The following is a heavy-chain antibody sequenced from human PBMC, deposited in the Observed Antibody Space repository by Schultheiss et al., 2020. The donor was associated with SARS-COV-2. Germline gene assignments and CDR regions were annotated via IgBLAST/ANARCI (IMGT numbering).Heavy chain of an antibody. CDR3: ARDRDSSAWYWSGLDV. D-gene: IGHD6-19*01. Sequence: SQTLSLTCPVSGGSISSYYWSWIRQPPGKGLEWIGEIDHSGSTNYNPSLKSRVTISVDTSKNQFSLKLSSVTAADTAVYYCARDRDSSAWYWSGLDVWGQGTTVTVSS. CDR1: GGSISSYY. J-gene: IGHJ6*02. CDR2: IDHSGST. V-gene: IGHV4-34*01.